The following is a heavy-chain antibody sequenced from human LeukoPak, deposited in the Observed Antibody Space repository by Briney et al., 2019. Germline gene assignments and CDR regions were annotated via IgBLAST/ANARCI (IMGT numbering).Heavy chain of an antibody. Sequence: PSETLSLTCTVSGGSISSYYWSWLRQPPRKGREWSGYIYYSGSTNYNPSLKSRVTISVDTSKNQFSLKLSSVTAADTAVYYCARAVRGSYYYYYGMDVWGQGTTVTVSS. CDR2: IYYSGST. J-gene: IGHJ6*02. V-gene: IGHV4-59*01. CDR3: ARAVRGSYYYYYGMDV. D-gene: IGHD3-10*01. CDR1: GGSISSYY.